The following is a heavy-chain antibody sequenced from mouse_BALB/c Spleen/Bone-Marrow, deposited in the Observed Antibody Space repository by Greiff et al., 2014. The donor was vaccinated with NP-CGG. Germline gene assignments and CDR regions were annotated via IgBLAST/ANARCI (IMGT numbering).Heavy chain of an antibody. J-gene: IGHJ3*01. V-gene: IGHV1-77*01. Sequence: QVQLQQPGPELVKPGASVKMSCKASGYTFTDYVISWVKQRTGQGLEWIGEIYPGSGSTYYNEKFEGKATLTADKSSNTAYMQLSSLTSEDSAVYFCGRAFAYWGQGTLVTVSA. D-gene: IGHD3-3*01. CDR2: IYPGSGST. CDR1: GYTFTDYV. CDR3: GRAFAY.